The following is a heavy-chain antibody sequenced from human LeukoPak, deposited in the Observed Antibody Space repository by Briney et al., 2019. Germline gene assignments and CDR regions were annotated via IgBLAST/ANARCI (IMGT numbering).Heavy chain of an antibody. J-gene: IGHJ5*02. CDR3: ARTVSGYYFNA. CDR2: VAYSGST. V-gene: IGHV4-59*01. Sequence: SETLSLTCTVSGGSTNSYYWSWIRQSPGKGLEWIGYVAYSGSTYYNPSHKSRVTISLDTSKNQFSQKLSSVTAADTAVYYCARTVSGYYFNAWGPGTLVTVSS. D-gene: IGHD5-12*01. CDR1: GGSTNSYY.